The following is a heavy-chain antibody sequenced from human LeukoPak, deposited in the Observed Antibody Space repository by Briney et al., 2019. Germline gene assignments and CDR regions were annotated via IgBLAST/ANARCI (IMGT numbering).Heavy chain of an antibody. J-gene: IGHJ4*02. Sequence: GGSLRLSCAASGFTFSSYSMNWVRQAPGKGLEWVSSISSSSYIYYADSVKGRFTISRDNAKNSLYLQMNSLRAEDTAVYYCARDDDYGDYGFGHWGRGTLVTVSS. CDR1: GFTFSSYS. V-gene: IGHV3-21*01. D-gene: IGHD4-17*01. CDR2: ISSSSYI. CDR3: ARDDDYGDYGFGH.